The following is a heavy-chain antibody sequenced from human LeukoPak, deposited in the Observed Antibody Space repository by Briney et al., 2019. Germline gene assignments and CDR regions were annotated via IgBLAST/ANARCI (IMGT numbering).Heavy chain of an antibody. Sequence: ASVKVSCKASGGTFSSYAISRVRQAPGRGLEWMGGIIPIFGTANSAQKFQGRVTITADESTSTAYMELSSLRSEDTAVYYCATGYCSGGSCYFGAFDYWGQGTLVTVSS. J-gene: IGHJ4*02. CDR3: ATGYCSGGSCYFGAFDY. D-gene: IGHD2-15*01. CDR1: GGTFSSYA. V-gene: IGHV1-69*13. CDR2: IIPIFGTA.